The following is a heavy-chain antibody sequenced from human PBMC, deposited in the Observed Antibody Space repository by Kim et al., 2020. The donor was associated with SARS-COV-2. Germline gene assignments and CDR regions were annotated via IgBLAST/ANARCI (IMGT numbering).Heavy chain of an antibody. Sequence: GGSLRLSCAASGFTFSRYAMSWVRQAPGKGLEWVSSLTTTGGNTYYADSVKGRFSISRDNSKNTLHMQMNSLRVEDTAVYYCAKHLMGVAKAFDYWGQGTLVTVSS. D-gene: IGHD3-10*01. V-gene: IGHV3-23*01. J-gene: IGHJ4*02. CDR2: LTTTGGNT. CDR3: AKHLMGVAKAFDY. CDR1: GFTFSRYA.